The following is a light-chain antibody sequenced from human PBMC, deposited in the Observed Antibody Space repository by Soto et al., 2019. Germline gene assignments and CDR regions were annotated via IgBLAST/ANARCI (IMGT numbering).Light chain of an antibody. J-gene: IGLJ2*01. CDR3: AAWDDSLRGV. V-gene: IGLV1-47*01. CDR1: SSNTGSNY. Sequence: QSVLTQPPSASGTPGQRVTISCSGSSSNTGSNYVYSYQQLPGTAPKLLIYRNNQRPSGVPDRFSGSKSGTSASLAISGLRSEDEADYYCAAWDDSLRGVFGGGTKLTVL. CDR2: RNN.